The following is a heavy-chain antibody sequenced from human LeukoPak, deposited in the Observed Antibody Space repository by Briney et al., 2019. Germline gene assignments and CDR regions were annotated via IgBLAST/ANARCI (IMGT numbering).Heavy chain of an antibody. CDR1: TSR. D-gene: IGHD3-22*01. V-gene: IGHV1-18*01. CDR3: ARDLWNFYDDSGYNRDFDS. Sequence: ASVKVSCKATSRIGWVRQAPGQGLEWMGWIGTYGGDTYYAQKFQGRITVTTDTSTSTVYMELRNLRSDDTAVHYCARDLWNFYDDSGYNRDFDSWGQGTLVTVSS. J-gene: IGHJ5*01. CDR2: IGTYGGDT.